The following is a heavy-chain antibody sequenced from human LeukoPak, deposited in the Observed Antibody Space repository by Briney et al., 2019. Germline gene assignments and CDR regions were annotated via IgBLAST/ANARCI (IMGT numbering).Heavy chain of an antibody. CDR2: INPNSGGT. J-gene: IGHJ4*02. D-gene: IGHD6-19*01. CDR3: ASLIAVAGIFDY. V-gene: IGHV1-2*02. CDR1: GYTFTDYY. Sequence: ASVKVSCKDSGYTFTDYYMHWVRQAPGQGLEWMGWINPNSGGTNYAQKFQGRVTMTRDTSISTAYMELSRLRSDDTAVYYCASLIAVAGIFDYWGQGTLVTVSS.